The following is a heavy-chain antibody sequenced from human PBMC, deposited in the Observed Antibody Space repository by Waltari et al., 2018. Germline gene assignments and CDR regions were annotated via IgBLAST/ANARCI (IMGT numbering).Heavy chain of an antibody. J-gene: IGHJ4*02. D-gene: IGHD6-19*01. CDR1: GFTFRNVW. Sequence: EVQLVESGGGWVKPGGSLRLSCAASGFTFRNVWMNWVRQASGKGWEWVGRIKSKTDGGTIDYAAPVKGRFTISRDDAKTTLYVQMNSLKAEDTGVYFCTYSSGWSRFDFWGQGTLVIVSS. CDR3: TYSSGWSRFDF. CDR2: IKSKTDGGTI. V-gene: IGHV3-15*01.